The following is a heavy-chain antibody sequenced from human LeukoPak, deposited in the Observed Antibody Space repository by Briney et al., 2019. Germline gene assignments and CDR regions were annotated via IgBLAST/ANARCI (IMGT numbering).Heavy chain of an antibody. CDR2: ISGSGGST. V-gene: IGHV3-23*01. D-gene: IGHD3-22*01. CDR1: GFTFSSYA. J-gene: IGHJ6*02. CDR3: AKPIDDYDSSGYYFWYYYGMDV. Sequence: PGGSLRLSCAASGFTFSSYAMSWVRQAPGKGLEWVSAISGSGGSTYYADSVKGRFTISRDNSKNTLYLQMNSLRAEDTAVYYCAKPIDDYDSSGYYFWYYYGMDVWGQGTTVTVSS.